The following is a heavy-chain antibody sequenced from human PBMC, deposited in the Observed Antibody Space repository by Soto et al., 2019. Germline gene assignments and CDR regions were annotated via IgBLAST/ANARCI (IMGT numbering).Heavy chain of an antibody. CDR3: AGMSGYYYYYYGMDV. V-gene: IGHV3-23*01. D-gene: IGHD3-3*01. Sequence: GGSLRLSCAASGFTFSSYAMSWVRQAPGKGLEWVSAISGSGGSKYYADSVKGRFTISRDNSKNTLYLQMNSLRTEDTAVYYCAGMSGYYYYYYGMDVWGQGTTVTVSS. J-gene: IGHJ6*02. CDR2: ISGSGGSK. CDR1: GFTFSSYA.